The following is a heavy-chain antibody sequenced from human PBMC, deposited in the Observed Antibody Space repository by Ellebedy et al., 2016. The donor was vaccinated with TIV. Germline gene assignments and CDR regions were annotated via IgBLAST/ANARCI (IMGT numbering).Heavy chain of an antibody. J-gene: IGHJ4*02. CDR3: AKKIPGGFEELPDY. D-gene: IGHD3-10*01. CDR2: ISSDGSNK. Sequence: GESLKISCAASGFTFSSYGMHWVRQAPGKGLEWVAVISSDGSNKYYADSVKGRFTISRDNSKNTLYLQMNSLRAEDTAVYHCAKKIPGGFEELPDYWGQGTLVTVSS. V-gene: IGHV3-30*18. CDR1: GFTFSSYG.